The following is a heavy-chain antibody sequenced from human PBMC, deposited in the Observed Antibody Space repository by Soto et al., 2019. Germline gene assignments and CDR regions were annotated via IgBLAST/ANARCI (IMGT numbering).Heavy chain of an antibody. J-gene: IGHJ6*02. CDR2: IWYDGSNK. CDR3: AGDHKTGPYGMDV. D-gene: IGHD3-10*01. V-gene: IGHV3-33*01. Sequence: GGSLRLSCAASGFTFSSYGMHWVRQAPGKGLEWVAVIWYDGSNKYYADSVKGRFTISRDNSKNTLYLQMNSLRAEDTAVYYCAGDHKTGPYGMDVWGQGTTVTVSS. CDR1: GFTFSSYG.